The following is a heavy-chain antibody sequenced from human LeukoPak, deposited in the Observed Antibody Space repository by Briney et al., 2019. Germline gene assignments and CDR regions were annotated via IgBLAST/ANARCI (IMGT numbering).Heavy chain of an antibody. CDR2: ISYDGSNK. D-gene: IGHD2-15*01. CDR3: ARGEVVAARFDF. V-gene: IGHV3-30*14. CDR1: GFTFSSYA. Sequence: GGSLRLSCAASGFTFSSYAMHWVRQAPGKGLEWVAVISYDGSNKYYADSVKGRFTISRDNSKNTVYLQMNNLRVEDTAVYYCARGEVVAARFDFWGQGTLVTVSS. J-gene: IGHJ4*02.